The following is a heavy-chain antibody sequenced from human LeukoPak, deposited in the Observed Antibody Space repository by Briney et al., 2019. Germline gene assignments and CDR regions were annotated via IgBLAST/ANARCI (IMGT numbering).Heavy chain of an antibody. Sequence: GGSLRLSCAASGFTFSDYYMSWIRQAPGKGLEWVSYISSSGSTIYYADSVKGRFTISRDNAKNSLYLQMNSLRAEDTAVYYCARGEEQNYYDSSGYYYVGPRDYWGQGTLVTVSS. CDR3: ARGEEQNYYDSSGYYYVGPRDY. J-gene: IGHJ4*02. V-gene: IGHV3-11*01. CDR1: GFTFSDYY. CDR2: ISSSGSTI. D-gene: IGHD3-22*01.